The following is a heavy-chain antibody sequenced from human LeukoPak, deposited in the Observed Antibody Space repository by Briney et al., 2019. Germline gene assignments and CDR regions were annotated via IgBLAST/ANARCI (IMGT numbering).Heavy chain of an antibody. CDR1: GFTFRSYW. J-gene: IGHJ5*02. CDR2: IKEDGSEK. CDR3: ARSNWFDP. V-gene: IGHV3-7*02. Sequence: GGSLRLSCAASGFTFRSYWMTWVRQAPGKGLEWVASIKEDGSEKYYVDSVKGRFTISRDNAKNSLYLQVNSLRAEDTAVYYCARSNWFDPWGQGTLVTVSS.